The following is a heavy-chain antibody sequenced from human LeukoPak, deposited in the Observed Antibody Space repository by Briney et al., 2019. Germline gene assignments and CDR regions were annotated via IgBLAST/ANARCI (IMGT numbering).Heavy chain of an antibody. V-gene: IGHV3-33*08. Sequence: GGSLRLSCAASGFTFSSYAMSWVRQAPGKGLEWVAVIWFDRTTEYYADSVRGRFTISRDNSRSTLYLQMNTLRVDDTAVYYCVRDLQGREATAMGDYWGQGARVIVSS. CDR3: VRDLQGREATAMGDY. J-gene: IGHJ4*02. D-gene: IGHD5-18*01. CDR2: IWFDRTTE. CDR1: GFTFSSYA.